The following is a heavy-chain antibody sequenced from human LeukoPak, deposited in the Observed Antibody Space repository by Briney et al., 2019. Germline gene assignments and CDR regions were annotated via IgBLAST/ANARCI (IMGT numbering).Heavy chain of an antibody. J-gene: IGHJ4*02. D-gene: IGHD6-13*01. CDR3: ARGGRPASSSWYY. CDR1: GFTFSHAW. CDR2: IKQDGSEK. V-gene: IGHV3-7*03. Sequence: GGSLRLSCAASGFTFSHAWMNWVRQAPGKGLEWVANIKQDGSEKYYVDSVKGRFTISRDNAKNSLYLQMNSLRAEDTAVYYCARGGRPASSSWYYWGQGTLVTVSS.